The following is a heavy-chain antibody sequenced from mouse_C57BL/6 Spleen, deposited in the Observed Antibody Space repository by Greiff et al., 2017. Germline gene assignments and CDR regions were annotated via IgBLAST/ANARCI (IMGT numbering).Heavy chain of an antibody. CDR1: GYAFSSSW. Sequence: QVQLQQSGPELVKPGASVKISCKASGYAFSSSWMNWVKQRPGKGLEWIGRIYPGDGDTNDNGKVKGKVTLTADKSSSTAYMQLSSLTSEDSAVYSCAKGHYYGSSLDYWGQGTTLTVSS. D-gene: IGHD1-1*01. CDR3: AKGHYYGSSLDY. V-gene: IGHV1-82*01. J-gene: IGHJ2*01. CDR2: IYPGDGDT.